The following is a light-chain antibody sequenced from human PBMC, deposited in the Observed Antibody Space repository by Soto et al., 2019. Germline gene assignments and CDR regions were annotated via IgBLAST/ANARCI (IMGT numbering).Light chain of an antibody. CDR2: DVS. V-gene: IGLV2-14*01. J-gene: IGLJ2*01. CDR3: SSYTSSSTLVV. Sequence: QPVLTQPASVSGSPGQSITISCTGTSSDVGGYNYVSWYQQHTGKAPKLMIYDVSNRPSGVSNRLSGSKSGNTASLTISGLQAEDEADYYCSSYTSSSTLVVFGVGRKLTVL. CDR1: SSDVGGYNY.